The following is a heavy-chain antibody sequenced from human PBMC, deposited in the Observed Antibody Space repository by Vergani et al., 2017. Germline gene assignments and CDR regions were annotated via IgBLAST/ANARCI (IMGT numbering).Heavy chain of an antibody. CDR2: IRYDGSNK. Sequence: LESGGGLVQPGGSLRLSCAASRFTFSSYGMHWVRQAPGKGLEWVAFIRYDGSNKYYADSVKGRFTTSRDNSKNTLYLQMNSLRVEDTAVYYCAKDRDFLVSGSGWYAFDYWGQGILVTVSS. CDR1: RFTFSSYG. CDR3: AKDRDFLVSGSGWYAFDY. D-gene: IGHD6-19*01. V-gene: IGHV3-30*02. J-gene: IGHJ4*02.